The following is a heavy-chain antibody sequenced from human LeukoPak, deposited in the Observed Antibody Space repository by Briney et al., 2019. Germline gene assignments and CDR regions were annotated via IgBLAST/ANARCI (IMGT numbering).Heavy chain of an antibody. D-gene: IGHD4-17*01. CDR1: GGTFSSYA. V-gene: IGHV1-8*02. J-gene: IGHJ4*02. CDR2: MNPNSGNT. CDR3: ATTTAYSRHDY. Sequence: ASVKVSCKAPGGTFSSYAISWVRQAPGQGLEWMGWMNPNSGNTGYAQKFQGRVTMTRNTSISTAYMELSSLRSEDTAVYYCATTTAYSRHDYWGQGTLVTVSS.